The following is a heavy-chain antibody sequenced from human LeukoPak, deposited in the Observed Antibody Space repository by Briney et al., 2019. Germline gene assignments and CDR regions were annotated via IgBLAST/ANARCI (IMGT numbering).Heavy chain of an antibody. J-gene: IGHJ6*03. D-gene: IGHD3-22*01. Sequence: ASVKFSCKASGYTFTVYYMHWVRQAPGQGLEWMGWINPNSGGTNYAQKFQGRVTMTRDTSISTAYMELSRLRSDDTAVYYCARHPIAYHYDGSGYYSAYYYMDVWGKGTTVTISS. CDR2: INPNSGGT. V-gene: IGHV1-2*02. CDR1: GYTFTVYY. CDR3: ARHPIAYHYDGSGYYSAYYYMDV.